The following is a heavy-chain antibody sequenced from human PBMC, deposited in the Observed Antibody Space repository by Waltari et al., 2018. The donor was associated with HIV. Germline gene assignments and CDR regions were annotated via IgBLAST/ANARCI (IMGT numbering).Heavy chain of an antibody. CDR3: ASLYHSRSSYGLNV. Sequence: EVQLLESGGGLVHPGGSLRLSCAASGFTFSSYAMSWVRQAPGKGLEWVSTVSDSGGDTAYADSVKGRFTISRDNSQNTLYLQMDTLRAEDTAAYYCASLYHSRSSYGLNVWGQGTTVTVSS. CDR2: VSDSGGDT. D-gene: IGHD6-6*01. V-gene: IGHV3-23*01. J-gene: IGHJ6*02. CDR1: GFTFSSYA.